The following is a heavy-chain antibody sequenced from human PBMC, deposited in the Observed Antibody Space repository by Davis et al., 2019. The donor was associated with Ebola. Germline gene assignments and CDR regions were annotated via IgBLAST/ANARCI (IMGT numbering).Heavy chain of an antibody. CDR1: GYSFSNYW. CDR2: IYPGDSDT. J-gene: IGHJ4*02. Sequence: GESLKISCKGSGYSFSNYWIGWARQMPGKGLEWMGIIYPGDSDTRSSPSFQGQVTISADRSISTAYLQWSSLQASDTAMYYCARQSDYIYYWGQGTLVTVSS. CDR3: ARQSDYIYY. V-gene: IGHV5-51*01.